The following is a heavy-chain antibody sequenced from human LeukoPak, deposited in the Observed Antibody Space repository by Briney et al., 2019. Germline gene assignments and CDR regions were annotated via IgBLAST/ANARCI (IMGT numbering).Heavy chain of an antibody. CDR2: ISAYNGNT. D-gene: IGHD3-10*01. CDR1: GYTFTSYG. J-gene: IGHJ4*02. V-gene: IGHV1-18*01. Sequence: GASVKVSCKASGYTFTSYGISWVRQAPGQGLEWMGWISAYNGNTNYAQKLQGRVTMTTDTSTSTAYMELRSLRSDDTGVYYCARVGLPYYYGSGSLYYFDYWGQGTLVTVSS. CDR3: ARVGLPYYYGSGSLYYFDY.